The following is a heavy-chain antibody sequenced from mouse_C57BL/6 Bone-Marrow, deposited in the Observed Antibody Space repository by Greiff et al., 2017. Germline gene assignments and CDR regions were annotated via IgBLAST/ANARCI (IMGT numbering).Heavy chain of an antibody. CDR2: INPNNGGT. D-gene: IGHD1-1*01. CDR1: GYTFTDYN. CDR3: ARRGKLRRYYYAMDY. J-gene: IGHJ4*01. Sequence: VQLKESGPELVKPGASVKMSCKASGYTFTDYNMHWVKQSHGKSLEWIGYINPNNGGTSYNQKFKGKATLTVNKSSSTAYMELRSLTSEDSAVYYCARRGKLRRYYYAMDYWVQGTSVTVSS. V-gene: IGHV1-22*01.